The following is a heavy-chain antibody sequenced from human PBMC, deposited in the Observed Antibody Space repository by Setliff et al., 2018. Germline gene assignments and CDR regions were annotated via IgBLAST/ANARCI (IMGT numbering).Heavy chain of an antibody. CDR3: ARATLTIFGVVTPFDY. CDR1: GFTFSSYS. V-gene: IGHV3-21*01. Sequence: PGGSLRLSCAASGFTFSSYSMNWVRQAPGKGLEWVSFISSSSSYIYYADSVKGRFTISRDDAKNSLYLQMNSLRAEDTAVYYCARATLTIFGVVTPFDYWGQGTLVTVSS. D-gene: IGHD3-3*01. CDR2: ISSSSSYI. J-gene: IGHJ4*02.